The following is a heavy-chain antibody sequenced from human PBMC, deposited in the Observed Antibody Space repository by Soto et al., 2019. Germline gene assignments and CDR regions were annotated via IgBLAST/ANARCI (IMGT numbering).Heavy chain of an antibody. CDR2: ISYDGSNI. CDR1: GFTFSSYA. J-gene: IGHJ4*02. D-gene: IGHD6-19*01. Sequence: QVQLVESGGGVVQPGRSLRLSCAASGFTFSSYAMHWVRQAPGKGLEWVALISYDGSNIHYADSVKGRFTISRDNSKNTLSLQMNSLRAEDTAVYYCARVRQQWLVSAHFFDYWGQRTLVTVSS. V-gene: IGHV3-30-3*01. CDR3: ARVRQQWLVSAHFFDY.